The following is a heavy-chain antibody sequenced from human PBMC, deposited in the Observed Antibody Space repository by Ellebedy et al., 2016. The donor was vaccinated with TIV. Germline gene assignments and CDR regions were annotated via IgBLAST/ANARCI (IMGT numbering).Heavy chain of an antibody. CDR2: ISCYNGNT. Sequence: ASVKVSXXASGYTFTTYGINWARQAPGQGLEWMGWISCYNGNTNYAQKFQGAVTMTTDTSTSTAYMELRSLRSDDTAVYYCARDYYYTSGYYYHAFDVWGQGTMVTVSS. CDR3: ARDYYYTSGYYYHAFDV. V-gene: IGHV1-18*04. J-gene: IGHJ3*01. CDR1: GYTFTTYG. D-gene: IGHD3-22*01.